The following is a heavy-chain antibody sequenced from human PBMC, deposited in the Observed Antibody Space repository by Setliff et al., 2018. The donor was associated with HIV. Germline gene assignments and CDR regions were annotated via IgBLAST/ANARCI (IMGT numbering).Heavy chain of an antibody. J-gene: IGHJ6*03. CDR1: GGSISSYY. V-gene: IGHV4-59*12. CDR3: ARVSCSSWYAIHQYYYYSMDV. CDR2: IYYSGST. Sequence: SETLSLTCTASGGSISSYYWSWIRQPPGKGLEWIGYIYYSGSTYYNPSLKSRVTSSVDTSKNQFSLRLSSVTAADTAVYYCARVSCSSWYAIHQYYYYSMDVWGNGTTVTVSS. D-gene: IGHD6-13*01.